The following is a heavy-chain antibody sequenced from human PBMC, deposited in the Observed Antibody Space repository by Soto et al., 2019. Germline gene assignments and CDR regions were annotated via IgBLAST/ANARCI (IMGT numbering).Heavy chain of an antibody. V-gene: IGHV3-33*01. D-gene: IGHD6-19*01. Sequence: GGSLRLSCAASGFTFSSYGMHWVRQAPGKGLEWVAVIWYDGSNKYYADSVKGRFTISRDNSKNTLYLQMNSLRAEDTAVYYCARERGSGWYFTQFDPWGQGTRVTVAS. CDR3: ARERGSGWYFTQFDP. CDR1: GFTFSSYG. CDR2: IWYDGSNK. J-gene: IGHJ5*02.